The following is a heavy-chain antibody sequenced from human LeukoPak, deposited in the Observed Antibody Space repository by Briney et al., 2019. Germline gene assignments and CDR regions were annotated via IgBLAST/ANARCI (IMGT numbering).Heavy chain of an antibody. V-gene: IGHV1-46*01. CDR3: ARENRNTMVRGVSWPALDY. CDR2: INPSGSST. CDR1: GYTFTSYY. J-gene: IGHJ4*02. D-gene: IGHD3-10*01. Sequence: ASVTVSCTASGYTFTSYYMHWVRQAPGQGLEWMGIINPSGSSTTYAQKFQGRVTMTRDTSTSTVYMELSSLRSEDTAVYYCARENRNTMVRGVSWPALDYWGQGTLVTVSS.